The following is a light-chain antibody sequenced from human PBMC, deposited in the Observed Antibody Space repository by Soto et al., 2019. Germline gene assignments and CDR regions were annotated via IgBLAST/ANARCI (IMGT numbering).Light chain of an antibody. CDR3: LLSYSGARHVV. CDR2: DTS. J-gene: IGLJ2*01. V-gene: IGLV7-46*01. Sequence: QAVVTQEPSLTVSPGGTVTLTCGSSTAAVTSGHYPYWFQHKPGQAPRTLIYDTSNKHSWTPARFSGSLLGGKAALTLSGAQPEDEAEYYCLLSYSGARHVVFGGGTKVTVL. CDR1: TAAVTSGHY.